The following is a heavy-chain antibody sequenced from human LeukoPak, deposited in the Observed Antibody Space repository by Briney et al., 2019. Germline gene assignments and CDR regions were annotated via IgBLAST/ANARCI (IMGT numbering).Heavy chain of an antibody. CDR3: ARVAVVVITVGWFDP. J-gene: IGHJ5*02. Sequence: ASVKVSCKASGYTFTSYAMHWVRQAPGQRLEWMGWINAGNGNTKYSQKFQGRVTITRDTSASTAYMELSSLRSEDTAVYYCARVAVVVITVGWFDPWGQGTLVTVSS. CDR1: GYTFTSYA. CDR2: INAGNGNT. V-gene: IGHV1-3*01. D-gene: IGHD3-22*01.